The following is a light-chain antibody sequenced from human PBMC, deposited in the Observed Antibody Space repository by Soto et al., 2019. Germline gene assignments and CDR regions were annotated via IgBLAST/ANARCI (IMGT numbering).Light chain of an antibody. CDR2: GVS. V-gene: IGKV3-20*01. Sequence: EIVLTQSPGTLSLSPGERATLSCRASQSVSSSYLAWYQQKPGQAPRLLIYGVSSRATGIPDRFSGSGSGTDFTLTISRLEPEDFAVYYCQQYGSSPLTFGGGTKWIS. J-gene: IGKJ4*01. CDR1: QSVSSSY. CDR3: QQYGSSPLT.